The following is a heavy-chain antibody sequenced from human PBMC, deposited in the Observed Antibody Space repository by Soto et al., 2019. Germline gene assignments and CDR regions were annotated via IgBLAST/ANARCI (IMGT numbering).Heavy chain of an antibody. V-gene: IGHV1-69*04. D-gene: IGHD6-19*01. CDR1: GGTFTSYA. CDR2: VIPVLGVA. J-gene: IGHJ4*02. Sequence: QVQLVQSGAEVQKPGSSVKVSCKASGGTFTSYAFNWVRQAPGRGLEWMGRVIPVLGVADYAQNFQDRVTITADKSTSPVYMELSSLRSEDTALYYYERDGLGTPRRSFAHWGQGTRVTVSS. CDR3: ERDGLGTPRRSFAH.